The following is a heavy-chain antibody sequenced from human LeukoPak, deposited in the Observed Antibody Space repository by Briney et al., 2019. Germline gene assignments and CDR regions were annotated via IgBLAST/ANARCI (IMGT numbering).Heavy chain of an antibody. CDR2: IYTSGST. CDR1: GGSISSGSYY. V-gene: IGHV4-61*02. CDR3: ARGPFLIAAAEGWYFDL. D-gene: IGHD6-13*01. J-gene: IGHJ2*01. Sequence: QPSETLSLTCTVSGGSISSGSYYWSWIRQPAGKGLEWIGRIYTSGSTNYNPSLKSRVTISVDTSKNQFSLKLSSVTAADTAVYYCARGPFLIAAAEGWYFDLWGRGTLVTVSS.